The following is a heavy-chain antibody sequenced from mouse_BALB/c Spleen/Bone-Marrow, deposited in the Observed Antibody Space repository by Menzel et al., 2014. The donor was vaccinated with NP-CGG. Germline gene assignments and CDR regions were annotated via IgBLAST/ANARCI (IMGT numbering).Heavy chain of an antibody. CDR1: GFSLTGYG. CDR2: IWGDGST. J-gene: IGHJ3*01. Sequence: QVQLQQSGPGLVAPSQSLSITCTVSGFSLTGYGVNWVRQPPGKGLEWLGMIWGDGSTDYNSALKSRLSISKDNTKSQIFLKMNSLQTDDTAGYYRARREYGNCVAYWGQGTLVTVSA. D-gene: IGHD2-10*02. CDR3: ARREYGNCVAY. V-gene: IGHV2-6-7*01.